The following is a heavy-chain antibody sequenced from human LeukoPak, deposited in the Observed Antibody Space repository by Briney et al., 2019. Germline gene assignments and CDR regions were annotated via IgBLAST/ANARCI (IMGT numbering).Heavy chain of an antibody. CDR3: TTEYSVFAFDI. CDR1: GFTFSDAW. J-gene: IGHJ3*02. V-gene: IGHV3-15*01. Sequence: GGSLRLSCAASGFTFSDAWLSWVRQAPGKGLEWVARIKRKTAGGTTDYAAPVKGRFTIPRDDSKNMVYLQMNSLKTEDTAVYYCTTEYSVFAFDIWGQGTVVTVSS. D-gene: IGHD5-12*01. CDR2: IKRKTAGGTT.